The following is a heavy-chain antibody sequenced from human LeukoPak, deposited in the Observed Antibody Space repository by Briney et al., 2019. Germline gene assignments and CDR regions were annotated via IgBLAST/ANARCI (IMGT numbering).Heavy chain of an antibody. V-gene: IGHV1-69*05. J-gene: IGHJ3*02. CDR1: GGTFSSDA. CDR3: ARDAYYYDSSGLRPIDAFDI. Sequence: SVKVSCKASGGTFSSDAISWVRQAPGQGLEWMGGIIPIFGTANYAQKFQGRVTITTDESTSTAYMELSSLRSEDTAVYYCARDAYYYDSSGLRPIDAFDIWGQGTMVTVSS. CDR2: IIPIFGTA. D-gene: IGHD3-22*01.